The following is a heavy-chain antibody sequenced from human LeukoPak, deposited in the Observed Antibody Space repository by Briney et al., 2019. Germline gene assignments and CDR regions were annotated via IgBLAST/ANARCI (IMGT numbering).Heavy chain of an antibody. CDR3: ARSLRMDNWFDP. Sequence: GASVKVSCKASGYTFTSYYMLWVRQAPGQGIEWMGIINPSGGSTSYAQKFQGRVTMTRDTSTSTVYMELSSLRSEDTAVYYCARSLRMDNWFDPWGQGTLVTVSS. CDR1: GYTFTSYY. CDR2: INPSGGST. D-gene: IGHD2-2*03. V-gene: IGHV1-46*01. J-gene: IGHJ5*02.